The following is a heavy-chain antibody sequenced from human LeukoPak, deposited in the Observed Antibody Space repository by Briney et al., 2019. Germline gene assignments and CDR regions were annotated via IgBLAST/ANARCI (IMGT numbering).Heavy chain of an antibody. CDR2: INPNSGGT. V-gene: IGHV1-2*02. CDR1: GSTFIYY. J-gene: IGHJ4*02. CDR3: ARDSRYSYGYHY. D-gene: IGHD5-18*01. Sequence: GASVKVSFKASGSTFIYYIQWVRQAPGQGLEWMGWINPNSGGTNYAQEFQGRVTMTRDTSISTAYMELSRLRSDDTAVYYCARDSRYSYGYHYWGQGTLVTVSS.